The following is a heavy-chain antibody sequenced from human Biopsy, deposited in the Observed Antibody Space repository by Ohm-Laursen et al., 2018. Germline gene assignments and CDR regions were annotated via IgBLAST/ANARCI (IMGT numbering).Heavy chain of an antibody. CDR3: AKGQAPDGYNYAFDI. CDR1: GLNFDDFA. V-gene: IGHV3-9*01. Sequence: SLRLSCAASGLNFDDFAMHWVRQTPGKGLGWVSGISWNSGRIAYADSVKGRFTISRDNAKNSLCLQMNSLRAEDTALYYCAKGQAPDGYNYAFDIWGQGTMLTVSS. D-gene: IGHD5-24*01. J-gene: IGHJ3*02. CDR2: ISWNSGRI.